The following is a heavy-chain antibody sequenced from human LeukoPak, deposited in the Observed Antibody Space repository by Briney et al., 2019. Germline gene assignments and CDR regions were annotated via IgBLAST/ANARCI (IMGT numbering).Heavy chain of an antibody. CDR1: GFTFTSSA. V-gene: IGHV1-58*01. Sequence: ASVKVSCKASGFTFTSSAVQWVRQARGQRLEWIGWIVVGSGNTNYAQKFQERVTITRDTSASTAYMELSSLRSEDTAVYYCARRTLTDRGYFQHWGQGTLVTVSS. CDR2: IVVGSGNT. J-gene: IGHJ1*01. CDR3: ARRTLTDRGYFQH.